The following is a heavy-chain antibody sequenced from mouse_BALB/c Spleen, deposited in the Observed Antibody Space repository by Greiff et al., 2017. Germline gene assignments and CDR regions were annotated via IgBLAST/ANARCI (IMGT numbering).Heavy chain of an antibody. Sequence: QVQLQQSGPSLVQPSQSLSITCTVSGFSLTSYGVHWVRQSPGKGLEWLGVIWRGGSTDYNAAFMSRLSITKDNSKSQVFLKMNSLQTDDTAMYYCAREDGGNAMDYWGQGTSVTVSS. CDR1: GFSLTSYG. CDR2: IWRGGST. V-gene: IGHV2-5-1*01. J-gene: IGHJ4*01. CDR3: AREDGGNAMDY.